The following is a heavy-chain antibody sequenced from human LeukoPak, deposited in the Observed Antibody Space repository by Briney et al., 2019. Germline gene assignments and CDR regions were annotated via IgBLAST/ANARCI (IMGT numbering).Heavy chain of an antibody. CDR2: IYPGDSDT. D-gene: IGHD4-17*01. Sequence: GESLQISCKGSGYSFTSYWIGWVRQLPGKGLEWMGIIYPGDSDTRYSPSFQGQVTISADKSISTAYLQWSSLKASDTAMYYCARLASGRTVTIYYFDYWGQGTLVTVSS. CDR1: GYSFTSYW. J-gene: IGHJ4*02. CDR3: ARLASGRTVTIYYFDY. V-gene: IGHV5-51*01.